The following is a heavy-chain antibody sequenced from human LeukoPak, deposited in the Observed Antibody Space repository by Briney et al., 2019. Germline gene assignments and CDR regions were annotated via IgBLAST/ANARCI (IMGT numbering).Heavy chain of an antibody. V-gene: IGHV3-21*01. CDR3: ARPYYAIVTGYAGAFDI. CDR2: ISSSSTYI. J-gene: IGHJ3*02. D-gene: IGHD3-9*01. Sequence: GGSLRLSCAPSGFTFSSYSMIWVRHAPGKGREWVSSISSSSTYIYYADSVKGRFTISRDNDKNSVYLQKNSLRAEDTAVYYCARPYYAIVTGYAGAFDIWGQGTMVTVSS. CDR1: GFTFSSYS.